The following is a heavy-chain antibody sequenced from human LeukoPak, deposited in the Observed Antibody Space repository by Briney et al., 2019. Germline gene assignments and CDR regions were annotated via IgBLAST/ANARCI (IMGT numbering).Heavy chain of an antibody. V-gene: IGHV3-74*01. CDR1: GFTFSGSW. CDR2: IVSDGTST. J-gene: IGHJ4*02. CDR3: ARAFNWNDLGN. D-gene: IGHD1-20*01. Sequence: SGGSLRLSCVASGFTFSGSWMHWVHHAPGKGLVWVSRIVSDGTSTNYADSVKGRFTISRDNAKNTLYLQMNSLRAEDTAVYYCARAFNWNDLGNWGQGTLVTVSS.